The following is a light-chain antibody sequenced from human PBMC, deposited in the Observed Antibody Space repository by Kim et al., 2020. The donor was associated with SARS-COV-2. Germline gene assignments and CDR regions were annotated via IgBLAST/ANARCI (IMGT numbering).Light chain of an antibody. CDR1: SSEVGTYNL. V-gene: IGLV2-23*02. Sequence: QSALTQPASVSGSPGQSITLSCTGTSSEVGTYNLVSWYQQHPGKAPKLIIYEVTKRPSGVSSRFSGSKSGNTASLTISGLLAEDEADYYCSSYAGANTVVFGGGTQLTVL. CDR3: SSYAGANTVV. J-gene: IGLJ2*01. CDR2: EVT.